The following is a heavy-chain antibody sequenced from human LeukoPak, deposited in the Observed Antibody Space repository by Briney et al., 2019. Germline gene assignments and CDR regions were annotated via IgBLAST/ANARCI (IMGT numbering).Heavy chain of an antibody. Sequence: SSETLSLTCTVSGGSIRSYYWSWIRQPPGKGLEWIGYIYYSGSTNYNPSLKSRVTISVDTSKNQFSLKLSSVTAADTAVYYCARVGDIVVVPAANPVSTWFDPWGQGTLVTVSS. J-gene: IGHJ5*02. CDR2: IYYSGST. CDR1: GGSIRSYY. CDR3: ARVGDIVVVPAANPVSTWFDP. V-gene: IGHV4-59*01. D-gene: IGHD2-2*01.